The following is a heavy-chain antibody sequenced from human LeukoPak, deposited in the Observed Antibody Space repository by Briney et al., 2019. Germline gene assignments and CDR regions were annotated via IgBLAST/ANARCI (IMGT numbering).Heavy chain of an antibody. V-gene: IGHV3-30-3*01. Sequence: GGSLRLSCAASGFAFCSYTMNWVRQAPGQGLEWVAVISYDGSNKYYADSVKGRFTISRDNSKNTLYLQMNSLRAEDTAVYYCARPRRTLHAFDIWGQGTMVTVSS. CDR3: ARPRRTLHAFDI. CDR1: GFAFCSYT. J-gene: IGHJ3*02. D-gene: IGHD3/OR15-3a*01. CDR2: ISYDGSNK.